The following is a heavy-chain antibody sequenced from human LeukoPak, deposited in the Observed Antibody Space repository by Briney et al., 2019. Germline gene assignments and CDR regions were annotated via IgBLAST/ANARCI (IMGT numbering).Heavy chain of an antibody. CDR3: TALGYSQYFHH. CDR2: IKSKTNGGTT. CDR1: GFTFSDAW. J-gene: IGHJ4*02. D-gene: IGHD2-15*01. V-gene: IGHV3-15*01. Sequence: PGGSLRLSCAASGFTFSDAWMTWVRQAPGKGLEWVGRIKSKTNGGTTDYAAPVKGRFTISRDDSKNTLYFQMNSLRTEDTAVYYCTALGYSQYFHHWGQGTLVTVSS.